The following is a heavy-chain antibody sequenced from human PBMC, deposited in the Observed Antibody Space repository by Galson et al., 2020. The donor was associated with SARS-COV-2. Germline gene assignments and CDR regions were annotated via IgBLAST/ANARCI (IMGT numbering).Heavy chain of an antibody. CDR1: GYSFTTSW. Sequence: GESLKISCKGSGYSFTTSWIGWVRQMPGQGLESMGIIYPGDSDTRYSPSFQGQVTISADKSINTAYLQWSSLKASDTAIYYCARLAGYSAVWFSDWGQGTLVTVSS. CDR3: ARLAGYSAVWFSD. D-gene: IGHD5-12*01. CDR2: IYPGDSDT. V-gene: IGHV5-51*01. J-gene: IGHJ4*02.